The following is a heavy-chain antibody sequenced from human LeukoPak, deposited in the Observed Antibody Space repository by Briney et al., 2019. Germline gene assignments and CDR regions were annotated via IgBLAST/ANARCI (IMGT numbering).Heavy chain of an antibody. CDR3: ARDFRFDY. CDR2: IIPIFGTA. V-gene: IGHV1-69*05. CDR1: GGTFSSYA. J-gene: IGHJ4*02. Sequence: ASVKVFCKASGGTFSSYAISWVRQAPGQGLEWMGGIIPIFGTANYAQKFQGRVTMTRDTSTSTVYMELSSLRSVDTAVYYCARDFRFDYWGQGTLVTVSS.